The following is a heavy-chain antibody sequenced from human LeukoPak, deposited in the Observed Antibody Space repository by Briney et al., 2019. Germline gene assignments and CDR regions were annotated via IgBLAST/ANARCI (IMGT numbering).Heavy chain of an antibody. CDR1: GYTFANYY. V-gene: IGHV1-46*01. CDR2: INPSGGST. Sequence: ASVKVSCKASGYTFANYYIHLVRQAPGQGLEWMGLINPSGGSTNYAQKFQGRVTITADKSTSTAYMELSSLRSEDTAVYFCARSFGSGYDYYYYFMDVWGKGTTVTVSS. J-gene: IGHJ6*03. CDR3: ARSFGSGYDYYYYFMDV. D-gene: IGHD5-12*01.